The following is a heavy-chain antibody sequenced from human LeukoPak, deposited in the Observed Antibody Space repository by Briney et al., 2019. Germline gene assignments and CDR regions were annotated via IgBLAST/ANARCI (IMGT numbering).Heavy chain of an antibody. J-gene: IGHJ4*02. CDR3: ARPYYDFWSGHGLQGFLDS. D-gene: IGHD3-3*01. Sequence: GASVKVSCKASGYTFTSYGISWVRQAPGQGLEWMGWISAYNGNTNYAQKLQGRVTMSTDTSTSTAYMELRSLRSDDTAVYYCARPYYDFWSGHGLQGFLDSWGQGTLVTVSS. CDR2: ISAYNGNT. CDR1: GYTFTSYG. V-gene: IGHV1-18*01.